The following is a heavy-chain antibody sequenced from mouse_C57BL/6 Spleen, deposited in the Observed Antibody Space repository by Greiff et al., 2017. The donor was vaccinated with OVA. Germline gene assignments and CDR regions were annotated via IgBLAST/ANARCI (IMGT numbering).Heavy chain of an antibody. CDR2: IDPSDSYT. J-gene: IGHJ1*03. Sequence: VQLQQPGAELVMPGASVKLSCKASGYTFTSYWMHWVQPRPGQGLEWIGEIDPSDSYTNYNQKFKGKSTLTVDKSSSTAYMQLSSLTSEDSAVYYWARGIYYYGGNWYVDVWGTGTTVTVSS. D-gene: IGHD1-1*01. CDR3: ARGIYYYGGNWYVDV. V-gene: IGHV1-69*01. CDR1: GYTFTSYW.